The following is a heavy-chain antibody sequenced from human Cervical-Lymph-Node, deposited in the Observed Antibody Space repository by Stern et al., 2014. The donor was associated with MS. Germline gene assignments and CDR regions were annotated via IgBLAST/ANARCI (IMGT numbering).Heavy chain of an antibody. CDR3: AREVAGHRLGMMDV. CDR1: GSTFTSYY. V-gene: IGHV1-46*01. Sequence: QLVQSGAEVKKPGASVKVSCKASGSTFTSYYMHWVRQAPGQALEWMGVINPSGGSTRYAQKFQGRVTMTRDTSTSTVSMELSSLRSEDTAVYYCAREVAGHRLGMMDVWGQGTTVTVSS. CDR2: INPSGGST. D-gene: IGHD6-19*01. J-gene: IGHJ6*02.